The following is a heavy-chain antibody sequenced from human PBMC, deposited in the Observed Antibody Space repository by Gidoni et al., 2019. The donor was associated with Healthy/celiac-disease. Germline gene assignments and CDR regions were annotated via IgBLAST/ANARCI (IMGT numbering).Heavy chain of an antibody. CDR3: ARGGGYCSSTSCYLDAFDI. Sequence: QVQLQQWGAGLFKPLETLSLTCAVYGGSFSGYYWSGIRQPPGKGLEWIGEINHRGSTNYNPSLKSRVTISVDTSKNQFSLKLSSVTAADTAVYYCARGGGYCSSTSCYLDAFDIWGQGTMVTVSS. V-gene: IGHV4-34*01. J-gene: IGHJ3*02. CDR2: INHRGST. D-gene: IGHD2-2*01. CDR1: GGSFSGYY.